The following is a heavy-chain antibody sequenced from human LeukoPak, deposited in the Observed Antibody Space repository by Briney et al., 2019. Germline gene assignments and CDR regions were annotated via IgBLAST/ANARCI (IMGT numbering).Heavy chain of an antibody. V-gene: IGHV3-48*01. CDR3: AREAARVSLDY. CDR1: GFTFSSYS. J-gene: IGHJ4*02. D-gene: IGHD6-6*01. CDR2: ISSSSSTI. Sequence: GGSLRLSCAASGFTFSSYSMNWVRQAPGKGLEWVSYISSSSSTIYYADSVKGRFTISRDNAKNSLYPQMNSLRAEDTAVYYCAREAARVSLDYWGQGTLVTVSS.